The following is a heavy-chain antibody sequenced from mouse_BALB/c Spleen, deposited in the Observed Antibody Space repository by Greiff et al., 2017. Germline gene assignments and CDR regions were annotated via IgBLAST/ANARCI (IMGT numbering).Heavy chain of an antibody. CDR3: ARENRDYYGSSGPYAMDY. Sequence: VKLMESGPGLVAPSQSLSITCTVSGFSLTSYGVHWVRQPPGKGLEWLGVIWAGGSTNYNSALMSRLSISKDNSKSQVFLKMNSLQTDDTAMYYCARENRDYYGSSGPYAMDYWGQGTSVTVSS. D-gene: IGHD1-1*01. CDR1: GFSLTSYG. V-gene: IGHV2-9*02. J-gene: IGHJ4*01. CDR2: IWAGGST.